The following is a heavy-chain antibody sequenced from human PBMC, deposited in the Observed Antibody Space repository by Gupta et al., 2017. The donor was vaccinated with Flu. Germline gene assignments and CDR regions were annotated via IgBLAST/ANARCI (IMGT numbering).Heavy chain of an antibody. CDR3: ARPSYDFWSGYYFDY. CDR2: IKQDGSEK. V-gene: IGHV3-7*01. D-gene: IGHD3-3*01. CDR1: GFTFSRYW. Sequence: EVQLVESGGGLVQPGGSLRLSCAASGFTFSRYWMSWVRQAPGKGLEWVANIKQDGSEKYYVDSVKGRFTISRDNAKNSLYLQMNSLRAEDTAVYYCARPSYDFWSGYYFDYWGQGTLVTVSS. J-gene: IGHJ4*02.